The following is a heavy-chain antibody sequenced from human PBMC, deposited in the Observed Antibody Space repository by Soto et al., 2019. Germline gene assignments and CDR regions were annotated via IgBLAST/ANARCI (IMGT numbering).Heavy chain of an antibody. CDR1: GYSFTSYW. CDR2: IYPGDSDT. J-gene: IGHJ6*02. Sequence: PGESLKISCKGSGYSFTSYWINWVRQVPGKGLEWMGIIYPGDSDTRYNPSFQGQVTISADKSINTAYLQWRSLKASDTAVYYCARHHGSPGSYFGMDVWGQGTTVTVSS. V-gene: IGHV5-51*01. D-gene: IGHD3-10*01. CDR3: ARHHGSPGSYFGMDV.